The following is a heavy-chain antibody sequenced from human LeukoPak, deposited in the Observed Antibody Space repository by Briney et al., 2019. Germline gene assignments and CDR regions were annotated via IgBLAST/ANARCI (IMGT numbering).Heavy chain of an antibody. V-gene: IGHV4-39*01. J-gene: IGHJ4*02. D-gene: IGHD3-3*01. CDR1: GGSISNSYY. Sequence: PSETLSLTCTVSGGSISNSYYWGWIRQSPGQGLEWIGSIYSSGSPYNNPSLKSRVTISIDTAKNQLSLKMSSVTAADTALYYCASNEWSGYYFDYWGQGTLVTVSS. CDR3: ASNEWSGYYFDY. CDR2: IYSSGSP.